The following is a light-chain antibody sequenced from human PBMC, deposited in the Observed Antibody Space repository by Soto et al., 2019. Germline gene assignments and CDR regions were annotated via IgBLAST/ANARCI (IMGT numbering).Light chain of an antibody. V-gene: IGKV3-15*01. CDR3: QHYNGLPLT. J-gene: IGKJ4*01. CDR2: GAS. CDR1: QNVRRN. Sequence: EIVMTQSPATLSVSPGERATLSCRASQNVRRNLAWYQWKPGQAPRLLIYGASTRATGISARFDGSGSGTDFSLTISSLQSEDFAIYYCQHYNGLPLTFGGGTMVEIK.